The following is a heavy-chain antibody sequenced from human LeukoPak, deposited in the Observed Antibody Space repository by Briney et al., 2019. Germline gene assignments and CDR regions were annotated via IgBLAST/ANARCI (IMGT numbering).Heavy chain of an antibody. J-gene: IGHJ3*02. Sequence: SETLSLTCTVSGGSISSSSYYWGWIRQPPGKGLEWIGSIYYSGSTYYNPSLKSRVTISVDTSKNQFSLKLSSVTAADTAVYYCARLLIYDGSWFRTGNDAFDIWGQGTMVTVSS. V-gene: IGHV4-39*01. CDR3: ARLLIYDGSWFRTGNDAFDI. CDR2: IYYSGST. CDR1: GGSISSSSYY. D-gene: IGHD6-13*01.